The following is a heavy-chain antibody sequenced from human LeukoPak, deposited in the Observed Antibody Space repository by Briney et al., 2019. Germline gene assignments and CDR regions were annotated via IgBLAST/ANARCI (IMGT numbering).Heavy chain of an antibody. V-gene: IGHV3-23*01. CDR2: ISGRGGST. D-gene: IGHD1-26*01. CDR1: GITFSSYA. J-gene: IGHJ4*02. Sequence: GALQLSCAASGITFSSYAMNWVRQAPGEGLEWVSGISGRGGSTYYADSVKGRFTISRDNSKNTLYLQMNSLRAEDTAVYYCAKDRSAARVGATPTYYFDYWGQGTLVTVSS. CDR3: AKDRSAARVGATPTYYFDY.